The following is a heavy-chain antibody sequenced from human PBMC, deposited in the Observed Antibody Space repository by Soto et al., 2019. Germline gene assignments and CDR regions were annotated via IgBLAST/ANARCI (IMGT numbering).Heavy chain of an antibody. J-gene: IGHJ4*02. CDR2: ISYHEKEI. V-gene: IGHV3-30*04. Sequence: QVQLVESGGGVVQPGRSLKLSCAGSGFTFGSSSIHWVRQAPGKGLDWLAVISYHEKEIHYADSVKGRFFISRDNSQNTAFLQMTGLKSEDTAMYFCVADPSLGAFRDWGQGTIVAVSS. CDR3: VADPSLGAFRD. D-gene: IGHD3-16*01. CDR1: GFTFGSSS.